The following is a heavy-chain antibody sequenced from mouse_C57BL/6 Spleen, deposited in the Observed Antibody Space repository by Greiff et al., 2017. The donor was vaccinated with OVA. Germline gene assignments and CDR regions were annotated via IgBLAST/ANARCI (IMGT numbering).Heavy chain of an antibody. CDR1: GFSLTSYG. Sequence: VQLQQSGPGLVQPSQSLSITCTVSGFSLTSYGVHWVRQSPGKGLEWLGVIWRGGSTDSNAAFMSRLSITMDNSKSQVFFKMNSLQADDTAIYYCAKKGGLYAMDYRSQGTSVTVSS. J-gene: IGHJ4*01. CDR2: IWRGGST. V-gene: IGHV2-5*01. CDR3: AKKGGLYAMDY.